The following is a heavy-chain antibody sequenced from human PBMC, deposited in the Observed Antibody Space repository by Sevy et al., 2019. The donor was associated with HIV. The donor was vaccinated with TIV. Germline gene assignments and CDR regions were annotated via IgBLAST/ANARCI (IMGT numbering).Heavy chain of an antibody. J-gene: IGHJ4*02. D-gene: IGHD3-22*01. Sequence: GGSLRLSCAASGFTFSDYDMNWVRQAPGKGLEWVSFISSRSSYIYYADSRKGRVTISRDNAHNALFLQMHSLRAEETAVYYWARAVDYYDSGGLYYWGQGALVTVSS. CDR2: ISSRSSYI. CDR1: GFTFSDYD. CDR3: ARAVDYYDSGGLYY. V-gene: IGHV3-21*05.